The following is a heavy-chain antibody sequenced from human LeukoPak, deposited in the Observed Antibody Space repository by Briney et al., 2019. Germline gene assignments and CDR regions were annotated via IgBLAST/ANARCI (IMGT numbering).Heavy chain of an antibody. D-gene: IGHD2-2*01. J-gene: IGHJ6*02. CDR1: GFTFSSYS. CDR3: ARVGTSYYGMDV. CDR2: ISSSSSYI. Sequence: GGSLRLSCAASGFTFSSYSMNWVRQAPGKGLEWVSSISSSSSYICYADSVKGRFTISRDNAKNSLYLQMNSLRAEDTAVYYCARVGTSYYGMDVWGQGTTVTVSS. V-gene: IGHV3-21*01.